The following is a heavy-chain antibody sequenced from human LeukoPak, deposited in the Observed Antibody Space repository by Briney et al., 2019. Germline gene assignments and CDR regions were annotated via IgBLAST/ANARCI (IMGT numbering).Heavy chain of an antibody. CDR2: ISYDGSNK. V-gene: IGHV3-30*04. J-gene: IGHJ4*02. Sequence: PGGSLRLSCAASGFTFSSYAMHWVRQAPGKGLERVAVISYDGSNKYYADSVKGRFTISRDNSKNTLYLQMNSLRAEDTAVYYCARADTATFDYWGQGTLVTVSS. CDR1: GFTFSSYA. CDR3: ARADTATFDY. D-gene: IGHD5-18*01.